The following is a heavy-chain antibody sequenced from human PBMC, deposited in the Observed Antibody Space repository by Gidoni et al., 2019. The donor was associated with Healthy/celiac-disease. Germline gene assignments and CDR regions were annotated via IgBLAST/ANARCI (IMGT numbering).Heavy chain of an antibody. CDR1: GYTFTSYG. D-gene: IGHD3-3*01. CDR2: ISAYNGNT. V-gene: IGHV1-18*01. J-gene: IGHJ5*02. Sequence: QVQLVQSGAEVKKPGASVKVSCKASGYTFTSYGISWVRQAPGQGLEWMGWISAYNGNTNYAQKLQGRVTMTTDTSTSTAYMELRSLRSDDTAVYYCARWYYDFWSGYSPNWFDPWGQGTLVTVSS. CDR3: ARWYYDFWSGYSPNWFDP.